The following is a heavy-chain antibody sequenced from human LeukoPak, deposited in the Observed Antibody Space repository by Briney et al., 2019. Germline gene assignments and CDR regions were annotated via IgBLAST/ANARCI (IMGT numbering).Heavy chain of an antibody. CDR2: ISRSSSYI. CDR1: GFTFSSYS. Sequence: PGGSLRLSCAASGFTFSSYSMNWVRQAPGKGLEWVSSISRSSSYIYYADSMKGRFTISRDNAKNSLYLQMNSLRAEDTAVYYCARDAPLGYCSSTSCYTGGDYYYYYMDVSGKGTTVTVSS. CDR3: ARDAPLGYCSSTSCYTGGDYYYYYMDV. J-gene: IGHJ6*03. V-gene: IGHV3-21*01. D-gene: IGHD2-2*02.